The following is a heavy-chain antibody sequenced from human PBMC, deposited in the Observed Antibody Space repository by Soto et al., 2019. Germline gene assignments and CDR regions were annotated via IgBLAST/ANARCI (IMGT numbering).Heavy chain of an antibody. J-gene: IGHJ3*01. CDR1: GFTFNSYS. Sequence: ESGGALVQPGGSLRLSCAASGFTFNSYSMNWVRQAPGRGLEWVSYISGGSSSIYYAASVKGRFTISRDNAKNSLYLQMDSLRDEDTAVYYCARPRRGNYYSSAFDVWGQGTMVTVSS. V-gene: IGHV3-48*02. D-gene: IGHD1-26*01. CDR3: ARPRRGNYYSSAFDV. CDR2: ISGGSSSI.